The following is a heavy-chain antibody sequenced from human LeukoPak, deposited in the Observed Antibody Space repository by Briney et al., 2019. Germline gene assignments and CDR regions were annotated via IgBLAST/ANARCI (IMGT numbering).Heavy chain of an antibody. CDR3: ARDRELGY. CDR2: IYNSGST. J-gene: IGHJ4*02. CDR1: GGSISSGGYY. V-gene: IGHV4-61*08. D-gene: IGHD3-10*01. Sequence: SETLSLTCTVSGGSISSGGYYWSWIRQHPGKGLEWIGYIYNSGSTNYNPSLKSRVTISVDTSKNQFSLKLTSVTAADTAVYYCARDRELGYWGQGTLVTVSS.